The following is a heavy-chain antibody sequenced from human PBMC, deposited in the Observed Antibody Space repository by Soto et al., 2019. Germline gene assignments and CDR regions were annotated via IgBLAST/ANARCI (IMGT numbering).Heavy chain of an antibody. CDR1: GGTFSSHA. V-gene: IGHV1-69*12. D-gene: IGHD3-3*01. Sequence: QVQMVQSGSEVKKPGSSVKVSCKASGGTFSSHAISWVRQAPGQGLEWMGCIIPIFGATNYAQKFQGRVTITADESTATAYMELSCLRSEDMAVYYCATAPFYEFWSAYYREKYFDYGGRGSLVSVSS. CDR2: IIPIFGAT. J-gene: IGHJ4*02. CDR3: ATAPFYEFWSAYYREKYFDY.